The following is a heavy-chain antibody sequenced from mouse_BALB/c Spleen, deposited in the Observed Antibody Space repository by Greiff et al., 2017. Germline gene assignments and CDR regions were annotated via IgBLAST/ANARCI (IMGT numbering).Heavy chain of an antibody. V-gene: IGHV2-2*02. D-gene: IGHD1-2*01. Sequence: VKLMESGPGLVQPSQSLSITCTVSGFSLTSYGVHWVRQSPGKGLEWLGVIWSGGSTDYNAAFISRLSISKDNSKSQVFFKMNSLQANDTAIYYCARFTTATNYAMDYWGQGTSVTVSS. J-gene: IGHJ4*01. CDR1: GFSLTSYG. CDR3: ARFTTATNYAMDY. CDR2: IWSGGST.